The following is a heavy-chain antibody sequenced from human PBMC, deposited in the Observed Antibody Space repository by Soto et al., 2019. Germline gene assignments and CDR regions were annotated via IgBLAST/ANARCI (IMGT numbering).Heavy chain of an antibody. D-gene: IGHD6-6*01. V-gene: IGHV3-30-3*01. J-gene: IGHJ6*02. CDR1: GFTFSTYA. CDR2: ISFNGRNE. Sequence: QVQLVESGGGVVQPGRSLRLSCAASGFTFSTYAMNWVRQAPGKGLEWVALISFNGRNEYFADTAKGRFTISRDNSDNTLHLQMNSLRADDTAVYYCAKPFSYSSSYFDYYYGMDVWGQGTTVTVSS. CDR3: AKPFSYSSSYFDYYYGMDV.